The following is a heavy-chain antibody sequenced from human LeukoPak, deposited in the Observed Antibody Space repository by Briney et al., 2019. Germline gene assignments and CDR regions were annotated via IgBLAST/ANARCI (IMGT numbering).Heavy chain of an antibody. J-gene: IGHJ4*02. CDR1: GFTFSSYA. CDR2: ISGSGGST. CDR3: AKDRSFWNDLRLGDY. D-gene: IGHD1-1*01. V-gene: IGHV3-23*01. Sequence: PGGSLRLSCAASGFTFSSYAMSWVRQAPGKGLEWVSAISGSGGSTYYADSVKGRFTISRDNSKNTLYLQMNSLRAEDTAVYYCAKDRSFWNDLRLGDYWGQGTLVTVSS.